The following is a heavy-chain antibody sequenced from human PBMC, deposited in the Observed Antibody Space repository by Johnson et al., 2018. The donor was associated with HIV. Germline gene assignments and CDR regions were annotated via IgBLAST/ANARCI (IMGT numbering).Heavy chain of an antibody. D-gene: IGHD3-22*01. Sequence: QVQLVESGGGVVQPGKSLRLSCAASGFTFSSYGMHWVRQAAGKGLEWVALIWYDGSNKYYADSVKGRFTISRDNSKNTLYLQMNSLRGEDTAVYYCAKETRDSRSAFDIWGQGTMVTVSS. J-gene: IGHJ3*02. CDR3: AKETRDSRSAFDI. V-gene: IGHV3-33*06. CDR1: GFTFSSYG. CDR2: IWYDGSNK.